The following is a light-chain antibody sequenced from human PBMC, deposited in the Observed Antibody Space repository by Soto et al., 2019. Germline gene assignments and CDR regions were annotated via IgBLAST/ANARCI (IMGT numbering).Light chain of an antibody. J-gene: IGKJ1*01. CDR2: GAS. CDR3: QQYNNWPRT. V-gene: IGKV3-15*01. Sequence: EIVITQSPATPSVSPGERATLSCRASQSVSSNLAWYQQKPGQAPRTLIYGASTRETGIPARFSGSGSGTEFTLTISSLQYEDFAVAYCQQYNNWPRTFGQGTKVDI. CDR1: QSVSSN.